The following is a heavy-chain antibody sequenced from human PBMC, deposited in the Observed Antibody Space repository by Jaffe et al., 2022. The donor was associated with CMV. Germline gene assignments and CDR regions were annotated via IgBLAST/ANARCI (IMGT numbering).Heavy chain of an antibody. J-gene: IGHJ4*02. CDR1: GFTFSSYA. V-gene: IGHV3-23*01. Sequence: EVQLLESGGGLVQPGGSLRLSCAASGFTFSSYAMSWVRQAPGKGLEWVSAISGSGGSTYYADSVKGRFTISRDNSKNTLYLQMNSLRAEDTAVYYCAPTTGLAYCGGDCYDWGQGTLVTVSS. CDR3: APTTGLAYCGGDCYD. D-gene: IGHD2-21*02. CDR2: ISGSGGST.